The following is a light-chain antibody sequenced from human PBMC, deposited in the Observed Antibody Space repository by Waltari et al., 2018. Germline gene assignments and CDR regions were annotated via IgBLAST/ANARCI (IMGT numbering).Light chain of an antibody. V-gene: IGLV3-1*01. CDR3: QTSDSSIVV. Sequence: SYDLTQPSSVSVSPGQTATVTCFGNKLGDKYVSWYRRRPGQSPELVVYQDSKRPSGIPGRVSASNSRNTATLSISGTQTIDAGDYYCQTSDSSIVVFGGGTEVIVL. CDR1: KLGDKY. J-gene: IGLJ3*02. CDR2: QDS.